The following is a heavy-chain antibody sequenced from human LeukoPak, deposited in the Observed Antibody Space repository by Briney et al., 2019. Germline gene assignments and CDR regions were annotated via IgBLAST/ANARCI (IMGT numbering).Heavy chain of an antibody. CDR1: GASISNTTYY. CDR3: ARDCRLAGSAAAGQNAGDAFDI. V-gene: IGHV4-39*07. Sequence: SETLSLTCTVSGASISNTTYYWSWIRQPPGKGLEWIGEINHSGSTNYNPSLKSRVTISVDTSKNQFSLKLSSVTAADTAVYYCARDCRLAGSAAAGQNAGDAFDIWGQGTMVTASS. J-gene: IGHJ3*02. D-gene: IGHD6-13*01. CDR2: INHSGST.